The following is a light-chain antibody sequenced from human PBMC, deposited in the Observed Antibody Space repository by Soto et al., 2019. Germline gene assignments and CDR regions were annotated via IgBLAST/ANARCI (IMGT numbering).Light chain of an antibody. Sequence: IQMTQSPATLSASLGDRATLTCLASQSISSWLAWYKQKPGKAPKLLSYDASTLESGVPSRFSGSRSGTEFTLTISSLQPDDFATYYCQQYNSYSWTFGQGTKVDI. V-gene: IGKV1-5*01. J-gene: IGKJ1*01. CDR1: QSISSW. CDR2: DAS. CDR3: QQYNSYSWT.